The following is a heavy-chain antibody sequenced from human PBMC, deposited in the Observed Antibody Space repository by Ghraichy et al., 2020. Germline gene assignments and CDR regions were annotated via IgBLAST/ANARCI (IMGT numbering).Heavy chain of an antibody. Sequence: SETLSLTCTVSGGSVSSGSYYWSWIRQPPGKGLEWIEYIYYSGSTNYNPSLKSRVTISVDTSKNQFSLKLSSVTAADTAVYYCARDRPGFYCSGGSCYSGAYYFDYWGQGTLVTVSS. CDR2: IYYSGST. CDR3: ARDRPGFYCSGGSCYSGAYYFDY. D-gene: IGHD2-15*01. CDR1: GGSVSSGSYY. V-gene: IGHV4-61*01. J-gene: IGHJ4*02.